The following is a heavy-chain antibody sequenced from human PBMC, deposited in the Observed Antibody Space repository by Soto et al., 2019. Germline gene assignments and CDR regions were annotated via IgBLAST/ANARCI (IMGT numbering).Heavy chain of an antibody. CDR2: MNPNSGNT. Sequence: ASVKVSCKASGYTFTSYYINWVRQATGQGLEWMGWMNPNSGNTGYAQKFQGRVTMTRNTSISTAYMELSSLRSEDTAVYYCARAREYYYGMDVWGQGTTVTVSS. CDR3: ARAREYYYGMDV. V-gene: IGHV1-8*01. CDR1: GYTFTSYY. J-gene: IGHJ6*02.